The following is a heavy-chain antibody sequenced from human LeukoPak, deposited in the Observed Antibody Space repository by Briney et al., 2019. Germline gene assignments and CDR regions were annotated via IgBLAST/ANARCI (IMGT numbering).Heavy chain of an antibody. V-gene: IGHV4-4*07. Sequence: SENLFLTCTVSGGSISRYYWSWIQQPAGKGLDWIGRIYTSGSTNYNPSLKSRVTMSVDTSQNQFSLKLSSVTAADTAVYYCARDPGSYGLLDYWGQGTLVTVSS. CDR1: GGSISRYY. CDR3: ARDPGSYGLLDY. D-gene: IGHD5-18*01. CDR2: IYTSGST. J-gene: IGHJ4*02.